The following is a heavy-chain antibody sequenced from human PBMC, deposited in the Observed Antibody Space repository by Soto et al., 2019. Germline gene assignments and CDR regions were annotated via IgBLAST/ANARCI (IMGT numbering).Heavy chain of an antibody. CDR2: IKSKTDGGTT. CDR1: GFTFSNAW. J-gene: IGHJ3*02. CDR3: TTGLSPTDYIWGSYRYTGLDAFDI. Sequence: EVQLVESGGGLVKPGGSLRLSCAASGFTFSNAWMSWVRQAPGKGLEWVGRIKSKTDGGTTDYAAPVKGRFTISRDDSKNTLYLQMNSLKTEDTAVYYCTTGLSPTDYIWGSYRYTGLDAFDIWGQGTMVTVSS. D-gene: IGHD3-16*02. V-gene: IGHV3-15*01.